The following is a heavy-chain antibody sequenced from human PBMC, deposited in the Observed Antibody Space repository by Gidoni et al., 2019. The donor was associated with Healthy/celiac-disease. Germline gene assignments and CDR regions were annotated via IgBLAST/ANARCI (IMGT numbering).Heavy chain of an antibody. D-gene: IGHD1-7*01. CDR1: GGSIRSGGYY. J-gene: IGHJ4*02. CDR3: ARTKLELLDYFDY. V-gene: IGHV4-31*03. CDR2: IYYSGST. Sequence: QVQLQESGPGRVKPSQTLSLTCTVSGGSIRSGGYYWSWIRQHPGKGLEWIGYIYYSGSTYYNPSLKSRVTISVDTSKNQFSLKLSSVTAADTAVYYCARTKLELLDYFDYWGQGTLVTVSS.